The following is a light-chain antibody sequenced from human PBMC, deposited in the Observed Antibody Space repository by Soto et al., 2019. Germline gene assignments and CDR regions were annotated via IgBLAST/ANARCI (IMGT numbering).Light chain of an antibody. Sequence: QSVLTQPASVSGSPGQSITISCTGTSSDVGHDDYVSWYQQHPGKAPKLMIHEVTNRFSGVSNRFSGSKSANTASLTISGLQAEDEADYYCSSYSTSSTYVFGTGTKLTVL. CDR1: SSDVGHDDY. CDR3: SSYSTSSTYV. CDR2: EVT. V-gene: IGLV2-14*01. J-gene: IGLJ1*01.